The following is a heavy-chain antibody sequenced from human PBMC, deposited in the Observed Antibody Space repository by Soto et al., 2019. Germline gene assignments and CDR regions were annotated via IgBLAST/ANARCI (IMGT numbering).Heavy chain of an antibody. CDR1: GGTILSWGYY. Sequence: SETLSLSCTVSGGTILSWGYYWTLNSQQPGKGLEWIGYIYYRGSTYYNPSVKSRVTISVDTSKNQFSLKLSSVTAADTAVYYCERDWTRLGAEIDDWGQATLGTVPS. CDR3: ERDWTRLGAEIDD. D-gene: IGHD2-2*01. CDR2: IYYRGST. V-gene: IGHV4-31*03. J-gene: IGHJ4*02.